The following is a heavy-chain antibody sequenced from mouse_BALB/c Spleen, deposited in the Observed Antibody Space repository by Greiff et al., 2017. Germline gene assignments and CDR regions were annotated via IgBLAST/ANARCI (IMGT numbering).Heavy chain of an antibody. CDR2: ISYSGST. CDR1: GYSITSDYA. V-gene: IGHV3-2*02. J-gene: IGHJ2*01. Sequence: EVMLVESGPGLVKPSQSLSLTCTVTGYSITSDYAWNCIRQFPGNKLEWMGYISYSGSTSYNPSLKSRISITRDTSKNQFFLQLNSVTTEDTATYYCARWSYGNYVDYFDYWGQGTTLTVSS. CDR3: ARWSYGNYVDYFDY. D-gene: IGHD2-10*02.